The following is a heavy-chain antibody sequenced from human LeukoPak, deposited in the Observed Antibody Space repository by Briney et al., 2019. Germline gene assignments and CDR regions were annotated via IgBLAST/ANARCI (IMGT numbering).Heavy chain of an antibody. J-gene: IGHJ4*02. V-gene: IGHV3-7*05. CDR1: GFTFSTYS. D-gene: IGHD6-19*01. Sequence: GGSLRLSCAASGFTFSTYSMTWVRQAPGKGLEWVANIKQDGSEKYYVDSVKGRFTISRDNAKNSLFLQMNSLRAEDTAVYYCARDLSSGWSPIDYWGRGTLVTVSS. CDR3: ARDLSSGWSPIDY. CDR2: IKQDGSEK.